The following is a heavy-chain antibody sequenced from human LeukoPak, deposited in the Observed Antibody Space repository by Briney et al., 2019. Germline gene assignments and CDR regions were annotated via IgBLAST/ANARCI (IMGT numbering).Heavy chain of an antibody. J-gene: IGHJ4*02. V-gene: IGHV3-7*01. Sequence: GGSLRLSCAVSGFTFSSYWMNWVRQAPGKGLEWVANMNQNGSDKYYVESVKGRFTISRDNAKNSLYLQMNGLRDEDTAVYYCARGAGWPNWGQGTLVTVSS. D-gene: IGHD6-19*01. CDR2: MNQNGSDK. CDR1: GFTFSSYW. CDR3: ARGAGWPN.